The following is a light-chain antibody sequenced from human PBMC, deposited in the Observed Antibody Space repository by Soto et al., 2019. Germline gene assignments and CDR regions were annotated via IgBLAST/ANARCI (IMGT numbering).Light chain of an antibody. CDR2: AAS. CDR1: QGISSY. CDR3: QQRNSYPCT. J-gene: IGKJ3*01. Sequence: DIQLTQSPSFLSASVGDRVTITCRASQGISSYFAGYQQQPGKAPTLLLYAASPVQTGVPSRFSGSGSGTEFSLTISSLQPEDFATYYCQQRNSYPCTFGPGTKVDIK. V-gene: IGKV1-9*01.